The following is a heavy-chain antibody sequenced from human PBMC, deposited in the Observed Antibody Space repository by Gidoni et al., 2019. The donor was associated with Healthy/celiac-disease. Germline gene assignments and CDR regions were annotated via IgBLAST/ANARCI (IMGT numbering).Heavy chain of an antibody. CDR3: TTSGTLEPDAFDI. CDR1: EFTFSNAW. V-gene: IGHV3-15*01. J-gene: IGHJ3*02. Sequence: EVQLVESGGGLVKPGGSLRVSGSASEFTFSNAWMTWVSQAPGKGPAWVARITSKTDGGTTDYAAPVKGRFTISRDDSKNTLYLQMNTLKTEDTAVYYCTTSGTLEPDAFDIWGQGTMVTVSS. D-gene: IGHD1-26*01. CDR2: ITSKTDGGTT.